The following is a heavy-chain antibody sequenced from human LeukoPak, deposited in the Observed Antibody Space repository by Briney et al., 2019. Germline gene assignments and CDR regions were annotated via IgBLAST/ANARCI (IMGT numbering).Heavy chain of an antibody. CDR2: INRDGSVT. CDR1: GFTFSSYW. J-gene: IGHJ4*02. Sequence: GGSLRLSCAASGFTFSSYWMHWVRQAPGKGLVWVSRINRDGSVTSYADSVKGRFTISRDNSKNMLYLQMNSLRAEDTAVYYCAREPGTDYRKYYFDYWGQGTLVTVSS. D-gene: IGHD3/OR15-3a*01. CDR3: AREPGTDYRKYYFDY. V-gene: IGHV3-74*01.